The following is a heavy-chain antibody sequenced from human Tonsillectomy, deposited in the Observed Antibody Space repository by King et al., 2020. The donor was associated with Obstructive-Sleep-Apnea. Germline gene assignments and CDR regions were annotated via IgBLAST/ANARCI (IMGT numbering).Heavy chain of an antibody. D-gene: IGHD3-10*01. Sequence: QLQESGPGLVKPSETLSLTCTVSGGSINTYYWSWIRQPPGRGLEWIGYIYYSGSTNYNPSLKSRVTISVDTSKNQFSLMLNSVTAADTAGDYCARTSSGSYSNWFDPWGQGTLVAVSS. CDR3: ARTSSGSYSNWFDP. J-gene: IGHJ5*02. V-gene: IGHV4-59*01. CDR2: IYYSGST. CDR1: GGSINTYY.